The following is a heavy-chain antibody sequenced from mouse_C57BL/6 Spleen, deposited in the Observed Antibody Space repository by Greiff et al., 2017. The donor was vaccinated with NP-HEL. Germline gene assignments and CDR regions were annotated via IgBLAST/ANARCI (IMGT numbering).Heavy chain of an antibody. CDR1: GISITTGNYR. CDR3: ARDGYDYFDY. J-gene: IGHJ2*01. Sequence: DVKLQESGPGLVKPSQTVFLTCTVTGISITTGNYRWSWIRQFPGNKLEWIGYIYYSGTITYNPSLTSRTTIPRDTPKNQFFLEMNSLTAEDTATYYCARDGYDYFDYWGQGTTLTVSS. D-gene: IGHD2-3*01. CDR2: IYYSGTI. V-gene: IGHV3-5*01.